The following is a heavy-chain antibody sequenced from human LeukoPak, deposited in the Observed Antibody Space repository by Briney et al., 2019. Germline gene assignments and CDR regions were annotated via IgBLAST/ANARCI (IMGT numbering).Heavy chain of an antibody. CDR3: ARHLSSITSCPTY. D-gene: IGHD2-2*01. CDR2: IYPGTADI. Sequence: GESLKISCKGSGYSFASYWIAWVRPMPGKGLEWMGVIYPGTADITYSPSFQGQVTISADKSVSTAYLHWSSLKASDTAIYYCARHLSSITSCPTYWGQGTLVTVSS. V-gene: IGHV5-51*01. J-gene: IGHJ4*02. CDR1: GYSFASYW.